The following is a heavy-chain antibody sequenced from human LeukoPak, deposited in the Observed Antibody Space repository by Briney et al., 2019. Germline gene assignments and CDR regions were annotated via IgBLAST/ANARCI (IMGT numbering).Heavy chain of an antibody. CDR3: ARGTMIVVVTPSGIDY. V-gene: IGHV3-48*03. D-gene: IGHD3-22*01. Sequence: PGGSLRLSCAASGFTFSSYEMNWVRQAPGKGLEWVSYISSSGSTIYYADSVKGRFTISRDNAKNSLYLQMNSLGAEDTAVYYCARGTMIVVVTPSGIDYWGQGTLVTVSS. CDR1: GFTFSSYE. J-gene: IGHJ4*02. CDR2: ISSSGSTI.